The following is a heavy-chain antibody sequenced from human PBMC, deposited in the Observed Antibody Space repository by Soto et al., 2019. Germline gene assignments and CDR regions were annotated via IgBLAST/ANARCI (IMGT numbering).Heavy chain of an antibody. CDR1: GGSISSYY. V-gene: IGHV4-59*01. Sequence: QVQLQESGPGLVKPSETLSLTCTVSGGSISSYYWSWIRQPPGKGLEWIGYIYYSGSTNYNPSLKSRVTISVDTSKNHFAQKLSSVTAADTAVYYCARPLFGRGNWFDPWGQGTLVTVSS. D-gene: IGHD3-10*01. J-gene: IGHJ5*02. CDR3: ARPLFGRGNWFDP. CDR2: IYYSGST.